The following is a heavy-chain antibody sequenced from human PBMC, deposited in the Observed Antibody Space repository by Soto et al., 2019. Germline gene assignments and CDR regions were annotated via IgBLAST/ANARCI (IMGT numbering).Heavy chain of an antibody. Sequence: ASVKVSCKASGYTFTSYYMHWVRQAPGQGLEWMGIINPSGGSTSYAQKFQGRVTMTRDTSTSTVYMELSSLRSEDTAVYYCARTTYXYDSSGYHDYWGQGTLVTVSS. CDR1: GYTFTSYY. CDR2: INPSGGST. J-gene: IGHJ4*02. CDR3: ARTTYXYDSSGYHDY. D-gene: IGHD3-22*01. V-gene: IGHV1-46*01.